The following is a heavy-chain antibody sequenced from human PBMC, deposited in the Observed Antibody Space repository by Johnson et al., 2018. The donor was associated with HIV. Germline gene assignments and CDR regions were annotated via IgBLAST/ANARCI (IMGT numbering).Heavy chain of an antibody. Sequence: VQLVESGGGLVQPWGSLRLSCAVSGFTFSSYWMSWVRQAPGKGLEWVSVIYSGGSTYYADSVKGRFTISRDNSINTLYLQMNSLRAEDTAVYYCTTDEPGYSSNRDVFDIWGQGTMVTVSS. D-gene: IGHD6-13*01. CDR2: IYSGGST. J-gene: IGHJ3*02. CDR1: GFTFSSYW. V-gene: IGHV3-66*02. CDR3: TTDEPGYSSNRDVFDI.